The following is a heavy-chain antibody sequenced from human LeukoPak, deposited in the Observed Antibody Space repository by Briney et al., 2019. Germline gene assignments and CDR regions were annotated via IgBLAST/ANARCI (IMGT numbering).Heavy chain of an antibody. Sequence: GGSLRLSCVASGFTFSDYYMSWIRQAPGKGLEWVSYISSSGSTIYYADSVKGRFTISRDNAKNSLYLQMNSLRAEDTAVYYCAIATAKIQGYYYGMDVWGQGTTVTVSS. CDR2: ISSSGSTI. J-gene: IGHJ6*02. CDR1: GFTFSDYY. D-gene: IGHD1-1*01. CDR3: AIATAKIQGYYYGMDV. V-gene: IGHV3-11*01.